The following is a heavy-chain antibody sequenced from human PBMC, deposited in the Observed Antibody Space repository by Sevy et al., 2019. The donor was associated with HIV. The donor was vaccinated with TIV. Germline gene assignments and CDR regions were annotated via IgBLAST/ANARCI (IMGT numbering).Heavy chain of an antibody. CDR2: ITTSGNAM. D-gene: IGHD3-16*01. V-gene: IGHV3-48*01. CDR1: GFTFSSYT. Sequence: GGSLRLSCAASGFTFSSYTMNWVRQAPGKGLEWVSFITTSGNAMFYADSVKGRFTISRDNARDSLFLQMNSLTAEDTAIYYCAGDHNWAFDYWGQGILVTVSS. J-gene: IGHJ4*02. CDR3: AGDHNWAFDY.